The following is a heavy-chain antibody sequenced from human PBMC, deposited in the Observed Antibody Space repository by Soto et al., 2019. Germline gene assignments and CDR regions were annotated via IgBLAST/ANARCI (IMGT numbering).Heavy chain of an antibody. J-gene: IGHJ6*02. CDR3: ARDGGGSSSYYYYYVMDV. CDR1: GGTFSSYA. CDR2: IIPIFGTA. D-gene: IGHD6-6*01. V-gene: IGHV1-69*01. Sequence: QVQLVQSGAEVKKPGSSVKVSCKASGGTFSSYAISWVRQAPGQRLEWMGGIIPIFGTANYAQKFQGRFTITADESTSTAYMELSSLRSEDTAVYYCARDGGGSSSYYYYYVMDVWGQGTTVTVSS.